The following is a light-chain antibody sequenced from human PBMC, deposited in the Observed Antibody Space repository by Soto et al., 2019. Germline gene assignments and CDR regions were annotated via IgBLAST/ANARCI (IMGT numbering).Light chain of an antibody. Sequence: AIQLTQSPSSLSASVGDRVTITCRASQGISSALAWYQQKPGKAPKLLIYDASSLESGVPSRFSGSGSGTDFTLTLSSLQPEDFATYYCLQYTSYLITFGQGTRLEIK. CDR2: DAS. CDR1: QGISSA. CDR3: LQYTSYLIT. V-gene: IGKV1-13*02. J-gene: IGKJ5*01.